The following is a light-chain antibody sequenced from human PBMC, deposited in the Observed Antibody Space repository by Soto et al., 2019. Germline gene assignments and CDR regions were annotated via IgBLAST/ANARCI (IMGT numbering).Light chain of an antibody. CDR3: AAWDDSLSGVV. CDR1: SSNIGSNY. CDR2: RNN. V-gene: IGLV1-47*01. J-gene: IGLJ2*01. Sequence: QPVLTQPPSASGAAGQGVTISCSGSSSNIGSNYVYWYQQLPGTAPKLLIYRNNQRPSGVPDRFSGSKSGTSASLAISGLRSEDEADYYCAAWDDSLSGVVFGGGTKVTVL.